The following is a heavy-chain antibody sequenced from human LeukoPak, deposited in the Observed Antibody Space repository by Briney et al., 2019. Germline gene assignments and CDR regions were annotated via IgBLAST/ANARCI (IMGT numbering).Heavy chain of an antibody. V-gene: IGHV3-23*01. CDR1: GFAFSSYA. CDR3: AKGMAVAGYGMDV. J-gene: IGHJ6*02. CDR2: ISGSGGST. D-gene: IGHD6-19*01. Sequence: QPGGSLRLSCAASGFAFSSYAMRWVRQAPGKGLECISGISGSGGSTDYADSVKGRFTISRGNSKNTLFLQMNSLRAEDTAVYYCAKGMAVAGYGMDVWGQGTTVTVSS.